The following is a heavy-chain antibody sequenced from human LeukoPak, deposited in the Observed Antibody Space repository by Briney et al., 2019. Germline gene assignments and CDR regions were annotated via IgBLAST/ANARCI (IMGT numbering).Heavy chain of an antibody. J-gene: IGHJ4*02. CDR1: GYTFTSYG. Sequence: ASVKVSCKASGYTFTSYGISWVRQAPGQGLEWMGIINPSGGSTSYAQKFQGRVTMTRDTSTSTVYMELSSLRSEDTAVYYCARDLSYYDSSGYLNFDYWGQGTLVTVSS. D-gene: IGHD3-22*01. V-gene: IGHV1-46*01. CDR3: ARDLSYYDSSGYLNFDY. CDR2: INPSGGST.